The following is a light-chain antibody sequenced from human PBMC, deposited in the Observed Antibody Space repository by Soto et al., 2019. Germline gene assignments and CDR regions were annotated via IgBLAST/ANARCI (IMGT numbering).Light chain of an antibody. CDR3: QQYHNWPPWT. V-gene: IGKV3-15*01. CDR2: DAS. Sequence: EIVMTQSPATLSVSPGERATLSCRASQSISTKLAWYQQKPGQAPRLLIYDASTRATGLPARFSGGGSGTDFTLTISSLQSEDFAVYYCQQYHNWPPWTFGQGTKVELK. CDR1: QSISTK. J-gene: IGKJ1*01.